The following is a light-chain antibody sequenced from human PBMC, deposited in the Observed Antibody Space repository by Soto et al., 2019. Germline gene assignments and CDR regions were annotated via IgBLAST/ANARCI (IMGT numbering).Light chain of an antibody. CDR3: QHYGGMWT. V-gene: IGKV1-5*01. J-gene: IGKJ1*01. CDR1: QSISNR. CDR2: DAS. Sequence: DIQMTQSPSTLSASVGDRVTITCRASQSISNRLAWYQQKPGKAPKVLIYDASSLESGGPSRFSGSGSGTECILTISNLQPDDFASYCCQHYGGMWTFGQGTKVE.